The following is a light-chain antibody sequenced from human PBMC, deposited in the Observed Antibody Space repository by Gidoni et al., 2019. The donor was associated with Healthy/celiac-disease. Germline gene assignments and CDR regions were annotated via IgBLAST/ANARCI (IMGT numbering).Light chain of an antibody. CDR2: DDS. J-gene: IGLJ3*02. V-gene: IGLV3-21*02. Sequence: SYVLTQPPSVSVAPGQTARITCGGNNIGSTSVHWYQQKPGKAPVLVVYDDSDRPSGIPERFSGSNSGNTATLTISRVEAGDEADYYCQVWDSSSDQRVFGGGTKLXV. CDR3: QVWDSSSDQRV. CDR1: NIGSTS.